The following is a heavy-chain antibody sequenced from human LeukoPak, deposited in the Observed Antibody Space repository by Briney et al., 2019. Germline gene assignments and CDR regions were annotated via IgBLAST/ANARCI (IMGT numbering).Heavy chain of an antibody. V-gene: IGHV4-30-2*01. CDR1: GGSISSGGYS. D-gene: IGHD2-15*01. J-gene: IGHJ4*02. Sequence: PSETLSLTCAVSGGSISSGGYSWNWIRQPPGKGLEWIGYIYHSGSTYYNPSLKSRVTISVDRSKNQFSLKLSSVTAADTAVYYCARGTLGYDYWGQGTLVTVSS. CDR3: ARGTLGYDY. CDR2: IYHSGST.